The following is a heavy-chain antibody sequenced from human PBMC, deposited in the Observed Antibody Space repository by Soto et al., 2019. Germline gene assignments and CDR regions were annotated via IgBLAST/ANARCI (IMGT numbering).Heavy chain of an antibody. V-gene: IGHV3-7*01. D-gene: IGHD1-1*01. J-gene: IGHJ6*02. Sequence: VGSLRLSCAASGFTFSSYWMSWVRQAPGKGLEWVANIKQDGSEKYYVDSVKGRFTISRDNAKNSLYLQMNSLRAGDTAVYYCAREQLELTHYYYYGMDVWGQGTTVTVSS. CDR3: AREQLELTHYYYYGMDV. CDR2: IKQDGSEK. CDR1: GFTFSSYW.